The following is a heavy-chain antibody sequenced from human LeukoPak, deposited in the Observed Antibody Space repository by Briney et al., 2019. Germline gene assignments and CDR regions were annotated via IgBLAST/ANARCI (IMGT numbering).Heavy chain of an antibody. D-gene: IGHD3/OR15-3a*01. CDR2: MKQDGSEQ. Sequence: GGSLRLSCVGSGFTFKNHWMVWVRQAPGKGLEWVANMKQDGSEQYYGDSVRGRFTISRDNAKNSLYLQMNSLRVADTAVYYCARDADSASDHWGQGTLVTVSS. J-gene: IGHJ4*02. V-gene: IGHV3-7*01. CDR1: GFTFKNHW. CDR3: ARDADSASDH.